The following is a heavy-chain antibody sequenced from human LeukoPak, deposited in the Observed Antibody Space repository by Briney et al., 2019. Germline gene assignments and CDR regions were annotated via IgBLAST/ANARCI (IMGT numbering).Heavy chain of an antibody. CDR2: ISTYNGNT. V-gene: IGHV1-18*01. CDR1: GYSFVLYG. J-gene: IGHJ3*02. CDR3: ARDLGADLDAFDI. Sequence: ASVKVSCKASGYSFVLYGISWVRQAPGQGPEWMGWISTYNGNTKYAQKLQGRVTMTTDTSTSTAYMELRSLRSDDTAVYYCARDLGADLDAFDIWGQGTMVTVSS. D-gene: IGHD3-16*01.